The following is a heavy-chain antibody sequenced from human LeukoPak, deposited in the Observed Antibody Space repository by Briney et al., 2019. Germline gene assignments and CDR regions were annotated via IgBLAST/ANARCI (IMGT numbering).Heavy chain of an antibody. J-gene: IGHJ4*02. Sequence: NPSETLSLTCTVSGGSISSTSYYWGWIRQPPGRGLEWIGSIYYSGSTSYNPSLKSRVTISVDTSKNQFSLKLSSVTAADTGVYYCASNLGSTSGGWGQGTLVTVSS. CDR1: GGSISSTSYY. CDR3: ASNLGSTSGG. D-gene: IGHD2-2*01. CDR2: IYYSGST. V-gene: IGHV4-39*01.